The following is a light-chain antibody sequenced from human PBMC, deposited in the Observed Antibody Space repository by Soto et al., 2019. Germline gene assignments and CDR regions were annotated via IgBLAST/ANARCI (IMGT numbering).Light chain of an antibody. CDR1: QSIRSER. V-gene: IGKV3-20*01. Sequence: EIVLTQSPATLSLSPGERATLSCRASQSIRSERLAWYQQKPGQAPRLVIFDASNRASGMPERFSGSGSGTDFTLTIARLEPEDFAVYYCQEYDGAPITFGLGTRLE. CDR2: DAS. CDR3: QEYDGAPIT. J-gene: IGKJ5*01.